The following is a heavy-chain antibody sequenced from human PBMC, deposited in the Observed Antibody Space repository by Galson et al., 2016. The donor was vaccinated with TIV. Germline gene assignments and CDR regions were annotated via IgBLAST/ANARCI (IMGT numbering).Heavy chain of an antibody. J-gene: IGHJ4*02. V-gene: IGHV4-34*01. CDR3: ARGGPYIVIVPAAGYFDS. D-gene: IGHD2-2*01. CDR1: GESLSGYH. CDR2: VSHRGRT. Sequence: SETLSLICALSGESLSGYHWTWIRQAPGKGLEWIGEVSHRGRTNYNPSLESRVTISLVTSKNEFALKLTSGTAADTAVYYCARGGPYIVIVPAAGYFDSWGQGALVTVSS.